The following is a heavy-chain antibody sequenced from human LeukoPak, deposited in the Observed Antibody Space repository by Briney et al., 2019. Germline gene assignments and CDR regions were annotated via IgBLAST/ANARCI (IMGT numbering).Heavy chain of an antibody. CDR2: IWYDGSNK. Sequence: QSGGSLRLSCAASGFTFSSYGMHWVRRAPGKGLEWVAVIWYDGSNKYYADSVKGRFTISRDNSKNTLYLQMNSLRAEDTAVYYCARRYCSGGSCYSFRGDWFDPWGQGTLVTVSS. V-gene: IGHV3-33*01. CDR1: GFTFSSYG. J-gene: IGHJ5*02. CDR3: ARRYCSGGSCYSFRGDWFDP. D-gene: IGHD2-15*01.